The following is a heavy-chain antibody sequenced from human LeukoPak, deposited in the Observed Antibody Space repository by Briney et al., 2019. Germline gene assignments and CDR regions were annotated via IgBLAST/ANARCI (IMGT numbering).Heavy chain of an antibody. V-gene: IGHV1-8*03. Sequence: GASVKVSCKASGYTFTSYDINWVRQATGQGLEWMGWMNPNSGNTGYARKFQGRVTITRNTSISTAYMELSSLRSEDTAVYYCARDHPGFDAFDIWGQGTMVTVSS. CDR2: MNPNSGNT. CDR1: GYTFTSYD. J-gene: IGHJ3*02. CDR3: ARDHPGFDAFDI.